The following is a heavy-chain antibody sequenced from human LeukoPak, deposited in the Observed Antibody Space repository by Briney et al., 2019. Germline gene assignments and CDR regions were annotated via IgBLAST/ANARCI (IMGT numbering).Heavy chain of an antibody. J-gene: IGHJ5*02. CDR1: GYSFTSYW. V-gene: IGHV5-51*01. CDR2: IYPGDSDT. CDR3: ARLNTGDGDDASRWFDP. D-gene: IGHD4-17*01. Sequence: GESLKISCKDSGYSFTSYWIAWVRQMPGKGLEWMEIIYPGDSDTRYSPSFQGQVTISADKSISTAYLQWSSLKASDTAMYYCARLNTGDGDDASRWFDPWGQGTLVTVSS.